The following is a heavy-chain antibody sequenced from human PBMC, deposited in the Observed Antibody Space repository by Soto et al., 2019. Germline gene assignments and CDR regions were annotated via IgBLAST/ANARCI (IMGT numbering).Heavy chain of an antibody. Sequence: SSVKVSCKASGSTFRSYSISWVRQAPGQRLEWMGGIIPIFGTANYAQKFQGRVTITADESTSTAYMELSSLRSEDTAVYYCAKDTEYSSSREEGYGMDVWGQGTTVTVSS. CDR2: IIPIFGTA. CDR1: GSTFRSYS. D-gene: IGHD6-6*01. CDR3: AKDTEYSSSREEGYGMDV. J-gene: IGHJ6*02. V-gene: IGHV1-69*13.